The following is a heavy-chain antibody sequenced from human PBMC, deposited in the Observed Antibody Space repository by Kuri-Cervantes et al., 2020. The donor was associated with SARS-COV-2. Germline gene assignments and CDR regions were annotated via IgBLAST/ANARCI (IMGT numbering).Heavy chain of an antibody. CDR3: ARVYSGSYYNWFDP. D-gene: IGHD1-26*01. V-gene: IGHV3-21*01. CDR1: EFTFSSYS. J-gene: IGHJ5*02. Sequence: GESLKISCAASEFTFSSYSMNWVRQAPGKGLEWVSSISSSSSCIYYADSVKGRFTISRDNAKNSLYLQMNSLRAEDTAVYYCARVYSGSYYNWFDPWGQGTLVTVSS. CDR2: ISSSSSCI.